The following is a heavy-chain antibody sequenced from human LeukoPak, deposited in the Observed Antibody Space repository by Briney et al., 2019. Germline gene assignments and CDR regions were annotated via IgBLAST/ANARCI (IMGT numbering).Heavy chain of an antibody. CDR1: GFTFNSYA. V-gene: IGHV3-23*01. Sequence: GGSLRLSCAASGFTFNSYAMSWVRQAPGKGLEWVSGITNSGGNTYYADSVKGRFPIYRDNSKNTLYLQMNSLRAEDTAVYYCANPPPDNYHYYYGMDVWGQGTTVTVSS. CDR2: ITNSGGNT. CDR3: ANPPPDNYHYYYGMDV. J-gene: IGHJ6*02.